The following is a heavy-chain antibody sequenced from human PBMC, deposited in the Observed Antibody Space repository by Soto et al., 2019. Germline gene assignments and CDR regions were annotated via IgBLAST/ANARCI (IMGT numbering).Heavy chain of an antibody. V-gene: IGHV3-30-3*01. J-gene: IGHJ4*02. CDR2: ISYDGSNK. CDR3: AREPPVAAFDY. Sequence: QVQLVESGGGVVQPGRSLRLSCAASGFTFSSYAMHWVRQAPGKGLEWVAVISYDGSNKYYADSVKGRFTISRDNSKNTLYLQMNSLRAEDTAVYYCAREPPVAAFDYWGQGTLVTVSS. D-gene: IGHD6-19*01. CDR1: GFTFSSYA.